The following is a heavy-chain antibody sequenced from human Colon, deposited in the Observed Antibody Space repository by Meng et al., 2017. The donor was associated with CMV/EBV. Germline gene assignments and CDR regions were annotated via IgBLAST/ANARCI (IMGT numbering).Heavy chain of an antibody. CDR2: IYNADNT. V-gene: IGHV3-53*01. D-gene: IGHD2-2*01. Sequence: GESLKISCAASGFAVGVDYMAWVRQAPGKGLEWVSIIYNADNTFYADSVRGRFTISRDNSRNTLFLQMNSLRADDTAVYYCAKDHTDCSSTTCYAEAFDIWGQGTMVTVSS. J-gene: IGHJ3*02. CDR1: GFAVGVDY. CDR3: AKDHTDCSSTTCYAEAFDI.